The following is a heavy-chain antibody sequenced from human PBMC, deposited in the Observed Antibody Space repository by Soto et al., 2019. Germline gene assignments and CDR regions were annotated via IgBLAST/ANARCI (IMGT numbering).Heavy chain of an antibody. Sequence: QVQLQESGPGLVKPSQTLSLTCTVSGGSISSGDYYWSWIRQPPGKGLEWIGYIYYSGSTYYNPSLTSRVTISVDTSKHQFSLKLSSVTAADTAVYYCLRDGLHFEDGGMDVWGQGTTVTVSS. V-gene: IGHV4-30-4*01. D-gene: IGHD3-3*01. J-gene: IGHJ6*02. CDR1: GGSISSGDYY. CDR3: LRDGLHFEDGGMDV. CDR2: IYYSGST.